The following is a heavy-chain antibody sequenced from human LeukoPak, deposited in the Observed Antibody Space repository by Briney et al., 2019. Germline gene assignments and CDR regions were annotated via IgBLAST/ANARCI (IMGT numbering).Heavy chain of an antibody. V-gene: IGHV4-59*12. CDR1: GPSISISY. Sequence: SESLSLTCTVSGPSISISYWGWIRQPPGKGLGWIGNIYYSGRPNYNPSSKSRVTISVDTSKNQVSLKRSSVTAADTAVYYCTRVHYYGSGSPFDYWGQGTLVTVSS. J-gene: IGHJ4*02. CDR2: IYYSGRP. D-gene: IGHD3-10*01. CDR3: TRVHYYGSGSPFDY.